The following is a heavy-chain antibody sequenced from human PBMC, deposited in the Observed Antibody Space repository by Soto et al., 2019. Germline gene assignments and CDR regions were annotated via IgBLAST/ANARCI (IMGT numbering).Heavy chain of an antibody. Sequence: HVQLAQSGAEVKKPGASVKVSCKVSGYSFTSYAITWVRQAPGQGLEWLGWISAYNGDTNYAQSLQGRVTMTTDTSVKMAYTELRRRTSDDTAVDYSGIGNFCPANSCYSAKFAFD. CDR1: GYSFTSYA. J-gene: IGHJ3*01. CDR3: GIGNFCPANSCYSAKFAFD. V-gene: IGHV1-18*01. D-gene: IGHD2-15*01. CDR2: ISAYNGDT.